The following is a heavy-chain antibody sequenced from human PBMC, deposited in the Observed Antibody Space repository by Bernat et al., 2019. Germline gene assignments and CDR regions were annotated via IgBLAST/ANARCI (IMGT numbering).Heavy chain of an antibody. CDR3: ARGSHRPTWIQDYYYGMDV. CDR2: ISYDGSNK. V-gene: IGHV3-30-3*01. J-gene: IGHJ6*02. CDR1: GFTFSSYA. Sequence: QVQLVESGGGVVQPGRSLRLSCAASGFTFSSYAMHWFRQAPGKGLEWVAVISYDGSNKYYEDSVKGRFTISRDNSKNTLYLQMNSLRAEDTAVYYCARGSHRPTWIQDYYYGMDVWGQGTTVTVSS. D-gene: IGHD5-18*01.